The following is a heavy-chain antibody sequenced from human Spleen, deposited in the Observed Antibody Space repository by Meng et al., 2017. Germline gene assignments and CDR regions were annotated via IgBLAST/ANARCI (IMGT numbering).Heavy chain of an antibody. D-gene: IGHD3-10*01. J-gene: IGHJ6*02. CDR3: ARVHVLLWFGELSRGGMDV. CDR1: GFTFSSYG. Sequence: GESLKISCAASGFTFSSYGMHWVRQAPGKGLEWVAVIWYDGSNKYYADSVKGRFTISRDNSKNTLYLQMNSLRAEDTAVYYCARVHVLLWFGELSRGGMDVWGQGTTVTVSS. V-gene: IGHV3-33*01. CDR2: IWYDGSNK.